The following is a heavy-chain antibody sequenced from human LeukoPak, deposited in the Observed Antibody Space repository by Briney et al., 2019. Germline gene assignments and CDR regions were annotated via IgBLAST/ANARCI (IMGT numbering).Heavy chain of an antibody. J-gene: IGHJ6*03. CDR3: AGTLGYCSGGSCYDYYYYYMDV. Sequence: PGGSLRLSCAASGFTFSSYEMNWVRQAPGKGLEWVSYISSSGSTIYYADSVKGRFTISRENAKNSLYLQMNSLRAEDTAVYYCAGTLGYCSGGSCYDYYYYYMDVWGKGTTVTVSS. D-gene: IGHD2-15*01. CDR1: GFTFSSYE. V-gene: IGHV3-48*03. CDR2: ISSSGSTI.